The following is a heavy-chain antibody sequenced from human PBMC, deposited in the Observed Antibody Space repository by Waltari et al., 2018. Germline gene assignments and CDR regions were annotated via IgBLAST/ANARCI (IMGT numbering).Heavy chain of an antibody. Sequence: QVQLQESGPGLVKPSETLSLTCTVSGGSISSHYWNWIRQPPGKGLEWIGYIYYSGSTNYNPSLKSRVTISVDTSKNQFSLKLSSVTAADTAVYYCAREPTYYYGSGSYSYAFDIWGQGTMVTVSS. CDR2: IYYSGST. J-gene: IGHJ3*02. CDR1: GGSISSHY. CDR3: AREPTYYYGSGSYSYAFDI. D-gene: IGHD3-10*01. V-gene: IGHV4-59*11.